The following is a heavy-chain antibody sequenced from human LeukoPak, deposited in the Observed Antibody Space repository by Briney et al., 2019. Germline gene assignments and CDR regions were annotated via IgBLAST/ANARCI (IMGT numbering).Heavy chain of an antibody. D-gene: IGHD2-2*01. V-gene: IGHV3-21*01. CDR3: ARESGVVVVPAAMNLFDY. Sequence: GGSLRLSCAASGFTFSNYSMNWVRQAPGKGLEWVSSISSRSSYIYYVDSVKGRFTISRDNAKNSLYLQMNSLRAEDTAVYYCARESGVVVVPAAMNLFDYWGQGTLVTVSS. CDR2: ISSRSSYI. J-gene: IGHJ4*02. CDR1: GFTFSNYS.